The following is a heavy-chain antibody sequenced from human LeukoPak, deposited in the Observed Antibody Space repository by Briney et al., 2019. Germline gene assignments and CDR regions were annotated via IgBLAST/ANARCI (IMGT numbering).Heavy chain of an antibody. CDR2: ISGSGGST. D-gene: IGHD2/OR15-2a*01. V-gene: IGHV3-23*01. CDR1: GFTFSSYA. CDR3: AKKYSDPYYHYGMDV. Sequence: GGSLRLSCAASGFTFSSYAMSWVRQAPGKGLEWVSAISGSGGSTYYADSVKGRFTISRDNSKNTLYLQMNSLRAEDTAVYYCAKKYSDPYYHYGMDVWGQGTTVTVSS. J-gene: IGHJ6*02.